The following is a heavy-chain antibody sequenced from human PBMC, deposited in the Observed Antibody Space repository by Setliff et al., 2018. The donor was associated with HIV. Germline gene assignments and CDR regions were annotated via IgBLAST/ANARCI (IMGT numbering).Heavy chain of an antibody. CDR2: IHYTGST. CDR3: VRDDYGYNGKGFDY. Sequence: KTSETLSLTCSVSGGSVSNVNYYWSWIRQPPGKGLEWIGYIHYTGSTTYNPSLKSRVTISVDTSKNQFSLKLSSVTAADTAMYYCVRDDYGYNGKGFDYWGPGTLVTVSS. CDR1: GGSVSNVNYY. D-gene: IGHD4-17*01. J-gene: IGHJ4*02. V-gene: IGHV4-61*01.